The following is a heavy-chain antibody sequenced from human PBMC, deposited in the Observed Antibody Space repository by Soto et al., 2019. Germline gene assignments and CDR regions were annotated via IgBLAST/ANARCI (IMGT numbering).Heavy chain of an antibody. V-gene: IGHV1-2*02. J-gene: IGHJ3*02. CDR1: GYPVTAYY. D-gene: IGHD3-3*01. Sequence: QLHLVQSGAVVKKPGASVTVSCSASGYPVTAYYMHWVRQAPGRGLEWMGGINPATGAAKYTQTFQGRVTMNRDTSTRTDFMDLSGLTSGDTAVFDCARGGGVGVAGSAAFDMWGQGTLVTVYS. CDR2: INPATGAA. CDR3: ARGGGVGVAGSAAFDM.